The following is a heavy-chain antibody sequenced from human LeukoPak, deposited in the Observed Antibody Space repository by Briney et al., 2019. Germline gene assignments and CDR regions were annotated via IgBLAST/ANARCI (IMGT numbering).Heavy chain of an antibody. V-gene: IGHV3-15*01. CDR1: GFTFTNAW. CDR3: TTALLWFGESLAGDVFDI. CDR2: IKSKTDGGTT. Sequence: GGSLRLSCAGYGFTFTNAWMGWLRQAPGKGLEWVGRIKSKTDGGTTDYAAPVKGRFTISRDDSKNTLYLQMSSLKTEDTAVYYCTTALLWFGESLAGDVFDIWGQGTMVTVSS. D-gene: IGHD3-10*01. J-gene: IGHJ3*02.